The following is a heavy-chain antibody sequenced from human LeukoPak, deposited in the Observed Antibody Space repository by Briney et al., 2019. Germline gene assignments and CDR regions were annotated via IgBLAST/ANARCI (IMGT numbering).Heavy chain of an antibody. V-gene: IGHV4-39*01. CDR1: GDSISSSSYY. CDR2: IYYSGST. CDR3: ARHRTTVVTLFDY. Sequence: SETLSLTCTVSGDSISSSSYYWGWIRQPPGKGLEWIGSIYYSGSTYYNPSLKSRVTISVDTSKNQFSLKLSSVTAADTAVYYCARHRTTVVTLFDYWGQGTLVTVSS. J-gene: IGHJ4*02. D-gene: IGHD4-17*01.